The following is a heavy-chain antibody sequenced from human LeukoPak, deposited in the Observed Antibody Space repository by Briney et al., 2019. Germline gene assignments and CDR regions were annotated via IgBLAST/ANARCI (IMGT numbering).Heavy chain of an antibody. CDR1: GFTFSSYG. V-gene: IGHV3-30*18. CDR2: ISYDGSNK. CDR3: VKDHRGSSTGGAFDI. D-gene: IGHD1-26*01. Sequence: GRSLRLSCAASGFTFSSYGMHWVRQAPGKGLEWVAVISYDGSNKYYADSVKGRFTISRDNSKNTLYLQMNSLRAEDTAVYYCVKDHRGSSTGGAFDIWGQGTMVTVSS. J-gene: IGHJ3*02.